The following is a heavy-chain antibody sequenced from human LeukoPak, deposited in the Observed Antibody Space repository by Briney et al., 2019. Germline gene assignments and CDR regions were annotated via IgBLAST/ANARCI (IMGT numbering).Heavy chain of an antibody. V-gene: IGHV4-39*07. CDR2: IYYSGST. J-gene: IGHJ4*02. D-gene: IGHD5-24*01. Sequence: SETLSLTCTVSGGSISSSSYYWGWIRQPPGKGLEWIGSIYYSGSTYYNPSLKSRITISIDTSKNQLSLKLSSVTAADTAVYYCARGRRDGSYFFDYWGQGTLVTVSS. CDR3: ARGRRDGSYFFDY. CDR1: GGSISSSSYY.